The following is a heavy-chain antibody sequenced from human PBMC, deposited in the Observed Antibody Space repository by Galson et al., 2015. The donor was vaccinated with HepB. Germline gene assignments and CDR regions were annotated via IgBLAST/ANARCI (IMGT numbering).Heavy chain of an antibody. J-gene: IGHJ5*02. V-gene: IGHV1-18*04. CDR2: ISAYNGNT. CDR1: GYTFTSYG. Sequence: SVKVSCKASGYTFTSYGISWVRQAPGQGLEWMGWISAYNGNTNYAQKLQGRVTMTTDTSTSTAYMELRSLRSDDTAVYYCARLIIGSSGWYTNWFDPWGQGTLVTVSS. CDR3: ARLIIGSSGWYTNWFDP. D-gene: IGHD6-19*01.